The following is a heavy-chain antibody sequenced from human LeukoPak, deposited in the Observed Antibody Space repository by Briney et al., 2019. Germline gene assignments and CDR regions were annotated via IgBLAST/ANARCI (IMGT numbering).Heavy chain of an antibody. CDR1: GFTFTGYP. CDR2: IRYDGSNE. V-gene: IGHV3-30*02. Sequence: GGSLRLSCAASGFTFTGYPMHWVRQPPGKGLEWVAFIRYDGSNEYYADSVKGRFTISRDNSKNTLFLQMNSLRTEDTAVYYCAKDFYSGSSPWGQGTQVTVSS. CDR3: AKDFYSGSSP. D-gene: IGHD1-26*01. J-gene: IGHJ5*02.